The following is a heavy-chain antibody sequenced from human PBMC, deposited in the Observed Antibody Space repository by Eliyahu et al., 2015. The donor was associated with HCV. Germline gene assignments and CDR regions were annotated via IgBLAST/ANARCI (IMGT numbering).Heavy chain of an antibody. CDR2: IIPIFNTT. CDR1: GXIFNNYS. D-gene: IGHD3-3*01. Sequence: QVKLVQSGAEVKKPGSSVKVSCKASGXIFNNYSISWVRQAPGQGLEWMGVIIPIFNTTRYPQNLQGRVTITADEPTSTVYMEVKSLKPDDTAVYYCARDIFKDFWKSCPMDVWGQGTMVTVSS. J-gene: IGHJ6*02. V-gene: IGHV1-69*01. CDR3: ARDIFKDFWKSCPMDV.